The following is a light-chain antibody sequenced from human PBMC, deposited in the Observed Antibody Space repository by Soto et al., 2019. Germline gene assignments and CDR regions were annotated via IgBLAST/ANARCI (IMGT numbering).Light chain of an antibody. V-gene: IGKV1-39*01. CDR2: VAS. CDR1: HFISTY. CDR3: QQSYSAPYT. J-gene: IGKJ2*01. Sequence: DIQMTQSPSSLSAAVGDRVTLACRASHFISTYLNWYQQKPGKAPKVLIYVASSLQSGVPSRFSGSGSGTDFTLTISSLHPEDSATYYCQQSYSAPYTFGPGTKLEIQ.